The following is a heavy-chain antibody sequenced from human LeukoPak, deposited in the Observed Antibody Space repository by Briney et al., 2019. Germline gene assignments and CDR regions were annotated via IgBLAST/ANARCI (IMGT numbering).Heavy chain of an antibody. CDR1: GFTFSSYA. J-gene: IGHJ4*02. D-gene: IGHD3-22*01. V-gene: IGHV3-23*01. CDR2: ISGSGGST. CDR3: AKDYNYYDSTGLFDY. Sequence: GGSLRLSCAASGFTFSSYAMSWVRQAPGKGLEWVSAISGSGGSTYYADSVKGRFTISRDNSKNTLYLQMNSLRAEDTAVYYCAKDYNYYDSTGLFDYWGQGTLVTVSS.